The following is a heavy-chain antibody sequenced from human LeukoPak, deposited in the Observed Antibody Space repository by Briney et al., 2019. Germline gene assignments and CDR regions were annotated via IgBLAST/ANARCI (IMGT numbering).Heavy chain of an antibody. CDR1: GFTFDDYG. D-gene: IGHD2-2*01. Sequence: GGSLRLSCAASGFTFDDYGMSWVRHAPGKGLEWVSGINWNGGSTGYADSVKGRFTISRDNAKNSLYLQMNSLRAEDTALYYCARDLGDCSSTSCPVGYWGQGTLVTVSS. CDR2: INWNGGST. CDR3: ARDLGDCSSTSCPVGY. J-gene: IGHJ4*02. V-gene: IGHV3-20*04.